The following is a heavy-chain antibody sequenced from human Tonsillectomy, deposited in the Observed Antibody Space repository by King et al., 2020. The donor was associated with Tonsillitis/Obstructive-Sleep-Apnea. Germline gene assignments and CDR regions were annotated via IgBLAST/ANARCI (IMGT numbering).Heavy chain of an antibody. V-gene: IGHV3-23*04. CDR2: ISGSGGTT. D-gene: IGHD2-2*01. J-gene: IGHJ4*02. CDR1: GFTFSSYV. CDR3: AKEGDQLPHLDY. Sequence: VQRVESGGGLVRPGGSLRLSCAASGFTFSSYVMSWVRQAPGKGLEWVSAISGSGGTTYYADSVKGRFTISRDNSKNTLYLQMNSLRAEDTAMYYCAKEGDQLPHLDYWGQGTLVTVSS.